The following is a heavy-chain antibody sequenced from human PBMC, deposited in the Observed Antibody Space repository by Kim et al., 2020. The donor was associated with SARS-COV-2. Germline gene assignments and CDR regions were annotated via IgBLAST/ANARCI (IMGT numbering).Heavy chain of an antibody. D-gene: IGHD1-26*01. Sequence: SETLSLTCTVSGDSISSNSWSWIRQAPGKGLEWIGYIYYSGSTNQNPSLMSRVTLSVDTSKNQFSLKVTSVTAADTAVYYCARRTIVGGTPGACDYWGQGTLGSVSS. CDR2: IYYSGST. J-gene: IGHJ4*02. CDR3: ARRTIVGGTPGACDY. CDR1: GDSISSNS. V-gene: IGHV4-59*01.